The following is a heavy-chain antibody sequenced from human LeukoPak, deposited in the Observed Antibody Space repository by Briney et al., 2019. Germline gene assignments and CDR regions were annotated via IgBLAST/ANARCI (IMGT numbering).Heavy chain of an antibody. CDR1: GFTVSSNY. V-gene: IGHV3-53*01. CDR3: ASQGFGIAAAGRENWFDP. Sequence: PGGSLRLPCAASGFTVSSNYMSWVRQAPGKGLEWVSVNYSGGSTYYADSVKGRFTISRDNSKNTLYLQMNSLRAEDTAVYYCASQGFGIAAAGRENWFDPWGQGTLVTVSS. D-gene: IGHD6-13*01. J-gene: IGHJ5*02. CDR2: NYSGGST.